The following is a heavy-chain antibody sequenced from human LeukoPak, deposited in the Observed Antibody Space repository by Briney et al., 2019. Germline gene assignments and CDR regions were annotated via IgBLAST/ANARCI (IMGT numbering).Heavy chain of an antibody. CDR2: IIPIFGTA. D-gene: IGHD3-10*01. V-gene: IGHV1-69*06. Sequence: ASVKVSCKASGGTFSSYAISWVRQAPGQGLEWMGGIIPIFGTANYAQKFQGRVTITADKSTSTAYMELSSLRSEDTAVYYCASQYYYGSESYSYWGQGTLVTVSS. J-gene: IGHJ4*02. CDR3: ASQYYYGSESYSY. CDR1: GGTFSSYA.